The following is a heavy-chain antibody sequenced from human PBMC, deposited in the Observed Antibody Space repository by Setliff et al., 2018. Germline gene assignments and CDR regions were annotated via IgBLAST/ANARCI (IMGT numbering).Heavy chain of an antibody. Sequence: ASVKVSCKVSGYTLTELSRHWVRQAPGKGLEWMGGFDPEDGETIYAQKFQGRVTMTEDTSTDTAYMELSSLRSEDTAVYYCATTHYDSSGYYYLERSAFDIWGQGTVVTVSS. J-gene: IGHJ3*02. CDR3: ATTHYDSSGYYYLERSAFDI. V-gene: IGHV1-24*01. CDR1: GYTLTELS. CDR2: FDPEDGET. D-gene: IGHD3-22*01.